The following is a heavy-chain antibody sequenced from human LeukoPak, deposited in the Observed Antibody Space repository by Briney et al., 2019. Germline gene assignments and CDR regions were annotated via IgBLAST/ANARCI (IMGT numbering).Heavy chain of an antibody. D-gene: IGHD6-13*01. Sequence: ASVKVSCKASGYTFTSYYMHWVRQAPGQGLEWMGIINPSGGSTSYAQKFQGRVTMTRDTSTSTVYMELSSLRSEDTAVYYCARGDGEAASLWENWFDPWGQGTLVTVSS. V-gene: IGHV1-46*01. J-gene: IGHJ5*02. CDR1: GYTFTSYY. CDR3: ARGDGEAASLWENWFDP. CDR2: INPSGGST.